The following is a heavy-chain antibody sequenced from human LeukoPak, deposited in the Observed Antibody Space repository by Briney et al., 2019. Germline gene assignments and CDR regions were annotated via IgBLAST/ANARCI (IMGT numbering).Heavy chain of an antibody. V-gene: IGHV4-39*01. J-gene: IGHJ6*03. CDR1: GGSISSSSYY. D-gene: IGHD6-13*01. Sequence: SETLSLTCTVSGGSISSSSYYWGWIRQPPGKGLEWIGSIYYSGSTYYNPSLKSRVTISVDTSKNQFSLKLSSVTAADTAVYYCARPHHPGYSIVMDVWGKGTTVTISS. CDR3: ARPHHPGYSIVMDV. CDR2: IYYSGST.